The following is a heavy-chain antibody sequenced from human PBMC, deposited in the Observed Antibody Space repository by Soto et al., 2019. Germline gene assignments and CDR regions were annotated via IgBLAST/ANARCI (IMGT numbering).Heavy chain of an antibody. CDR3: ARRRAAAGNLGYYYMDV. D-gene: IGHD6-13*01. CDR1: GGSISSYY. Sequence: SETLSLTCTVSGGSISSYYWSWIRQPPGKGLEWIGYIYYSGSTNYNPSLKSRVTISVDTSKNQFSLKLSSVTAADTAVYYCARRRAAAGNLGYYYMDVWGKGTTVTVS. V-gene: IGHV4-59*08. J-gene: IGHJ6*03. CDR2: IYYSGST.